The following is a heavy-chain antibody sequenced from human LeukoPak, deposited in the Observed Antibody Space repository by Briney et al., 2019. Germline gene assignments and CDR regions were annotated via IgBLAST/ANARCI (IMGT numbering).Heavy chain of an antibody. V-gene: IGHV3-30*02. CDR1: GFTFSSYG. J-gene: IGHJ4*02. D-gene: IGHD2-2*01. Sequence: VGSLRLSCAASGFTFSSYGMHWVRQAPGKGLEWVAFIRYDGSNKYYADSVKGRFTISRDNSKNTLYLQMNSLRAEDTAVYYCAKDREDIVVVPAEPVDYWGQGTLVTVSS. CDR2: IRYDGSNK. CDR3: AKDREDIVVVPAEPVDY.